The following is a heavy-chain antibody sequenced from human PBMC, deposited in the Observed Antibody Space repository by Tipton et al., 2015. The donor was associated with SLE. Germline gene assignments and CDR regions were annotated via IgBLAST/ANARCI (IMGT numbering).Heavy chain of an antibody. Sequence: TLSLTCAVYGGSFSGYYWNWIRQPPGKGLEWIGEINHSGSTNYNPSLRSRVTISVDTSKNQFSLKLSSVTAADTAVYYCASRKRTYYDFWSGSGVYGMDVWGQGNTVTVSS. V-gene: IGHV4-34*01. CDR2: INHSGST. D-gene: IGHD3-3*01. J-gene: IGHJ6*02. CDR1: GGSFSGYY. CDR3: ASRKRTYYDFWSGSGVYGMDV.